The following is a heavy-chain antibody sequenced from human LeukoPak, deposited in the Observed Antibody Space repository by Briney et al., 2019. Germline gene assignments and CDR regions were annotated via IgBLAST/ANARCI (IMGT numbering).Heavy chain of an antibody. V-gene: IGHV4-39*01. CDR3: ARHPPYYYDSSGYSWFDP. CDR1: GCSISSSNYY. CDR2: IYYSGRT. Sequence: PSETLSLTCTVSGCSISSSNYYWGWIRQSPGKGLEWIGSIYYSGRTYDNPSLNSRATISVDTSKNQFSLKLSSVTAADTAVYHCARHPPYYYDSSGYSWFDPWGQGTLVTVSS. J-gene: IGHJ5*02. D-gene: IGHD3-22*01.